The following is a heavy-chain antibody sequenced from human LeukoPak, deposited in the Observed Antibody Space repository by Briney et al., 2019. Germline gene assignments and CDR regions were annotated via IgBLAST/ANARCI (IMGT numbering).Heavy chain of an antibody. J-gene: IGHJ6*03. CDR2: IYYSGST. CDR3: ARTTEGGYTYDYFYYYYMDV. CDR1: GGSISSYY. D-gene: IGHD5-18*01. V-gene: IGHV4-59*01. Sequence: SETLSLTCTVSGGSISSYYWSWIRQPPGKGLEWIGYIYYSGSTNCNPSLKSRVTTSVDSSKNQFSLKLSSVTAADTAVYYCARTTEGGYTYDYFYYYYMDVWGKGTTVTISS.